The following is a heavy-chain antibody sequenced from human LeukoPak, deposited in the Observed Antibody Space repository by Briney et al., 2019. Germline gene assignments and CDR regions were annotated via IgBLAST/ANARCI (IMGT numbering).Heavy chain of an antibody. CDR3: AKAVAYCGGDCYPWPYYYYGMDV. J-gene: IGHJ6*02. Sequence: GGSLRLSCAASGFTFSSYAMSWVRQAPGMGLEWVSAISGSGGSTYYADSVKGRFTISRDNSKNTLYLQMNSLRAEDTAVYYCAKAVAYCGGDCYPWPYYYYGMDVWGQGTTVTVSS. CDR1: GFTFSSYA. D-gene: IGHD2-21*02. V-gene: IGHV3-23*01. CDR2: ISGSGGST.